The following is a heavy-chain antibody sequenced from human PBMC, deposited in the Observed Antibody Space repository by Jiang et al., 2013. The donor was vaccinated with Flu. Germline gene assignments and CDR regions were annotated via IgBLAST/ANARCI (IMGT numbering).Heavy chain of an antibody. V-gene: IGHV3-23*01. CDR1: GFTFSSYA. CDR3: AKDWRADY. J-gene: IGHJ4*02. Sequence: ESGGGLVQALGGSLRLSCAASGFTFSSYAMNWVRQAPGKGLEWVSDISASGDGTHYADSVKGRFTISRDNSKNTLYLQMNSLRAEDTAIYYCAKDWRADYWGQGTLVTVSS. CDR2: ISASGDGT.